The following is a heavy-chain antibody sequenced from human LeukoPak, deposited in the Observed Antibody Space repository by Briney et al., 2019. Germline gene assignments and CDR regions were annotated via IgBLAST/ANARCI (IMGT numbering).Heavy chain of an antibody. J-gene: IGHJ4*02. CDR2: MNPNSGNT. CDR1: GYTFTSYD. Sequence: ASVKVSCKASGYTFTSYDINWVRQATGQGLEWMGWMNPNSGNTGYAQEFQGRVTMTRNTSISTAYMELSSLRSEDTAVYYCASSISGIAVAGYWGQGTLVTVSS. D-gene: IGHD6-19*01. V-gene: IGHV1-8*01. CDR3: ASSISGIAVAGY.